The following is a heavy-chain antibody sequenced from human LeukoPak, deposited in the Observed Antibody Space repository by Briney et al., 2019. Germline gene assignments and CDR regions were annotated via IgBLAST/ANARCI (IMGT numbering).Heavy chain of an antibody. CDR3: ARVVEDYDFWSGYNYYYYYMDV. CDR1: GGSISSGSYY. J-gene: IGHJ6*03. D-gene: IGHD3-3*01. V-gene: IGHV4-61*02. CDR2: IYTSGST. Sequence: SQTLSLTCTVSGGSISSGSYYWSWIRQPAGKGLGWIGRIYTSGSTNYNPSLKSRVTISVDTSKNQFSLKLSSVTAADTAVYYCARVVEDYDFWSGYNYYYYYMDVWGKGTTVTVSS.